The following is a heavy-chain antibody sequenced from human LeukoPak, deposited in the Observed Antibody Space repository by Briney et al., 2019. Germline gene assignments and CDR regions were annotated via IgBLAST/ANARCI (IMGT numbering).Heavy chain of an antibody. J-gene: IGHJ4*02. V-gene: IGHV4-4*02. CDR2: ISLQGGT. CDR1: GGTFTNNNI. CDR3: AREGGSYRPLDY. D-gene: IGHD3-10*01. Sequence: PSGTLSLTCAASGGTFTNNNIWSGVRHPPGRGLWWTGDISLQGGTNYKQSLLGRFAISVDTSANHVSLQMTSVTAADTAVYYCAREGGSYRPLDYSGQGTLVTVSS.